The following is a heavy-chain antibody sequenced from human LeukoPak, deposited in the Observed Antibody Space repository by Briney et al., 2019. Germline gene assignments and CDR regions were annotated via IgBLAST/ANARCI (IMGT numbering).Heavy chain of an antibody. CDR1: ACTFSSYS. J-gene: IGHJ4*02. D-gene: IGHD3-9*01. Sequence: GAAVKVSCNASACTFSSYSITWVRQAHGQGLEWMGRIIPILGIANYAQKFQVRVTITAAKSTSTAYMELSSLRAQETVVYYCARMIDTLTRIWGEGKLVTVSS. CDR3: ARMIDTLTRI. CDR2: IIPILGIA. V-gene: IGHV1-69*02.